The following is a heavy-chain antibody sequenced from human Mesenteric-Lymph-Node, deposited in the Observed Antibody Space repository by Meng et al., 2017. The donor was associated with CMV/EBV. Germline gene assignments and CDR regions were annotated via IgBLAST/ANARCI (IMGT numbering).Heavy chain of an antibody. J-gene: IGHJ4*02. CDR1: GFTFSSYW. Sequence: GESLKISCAASGFTFSSYWMSWVRQAPGKGLEWVANIKEIGSEKYYVDSVKGRFTISRDNAKKSLYLQMNSLRAEDTAVYYCARDKAVSNFDYWGQGTLVTVSS. D-gene: IGHD3-3*02. CDR3: ARDKAVSNFDY. V-gene: IGHV3-7*01. CDR2: IKEIGSEK.